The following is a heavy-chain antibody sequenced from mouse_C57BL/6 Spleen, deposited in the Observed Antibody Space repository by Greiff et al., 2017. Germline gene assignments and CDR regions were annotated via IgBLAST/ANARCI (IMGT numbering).Heavy chain of an antibody. J-gene: IGHJ3*01. Sequence: QVQLQQSGAELVRPGASVTLSCKASGYTFTDYEMHWVKQTPVHGLEWIGAIDPETGGTAYNQKFKGKAILTADKSSSTAYMELRSLTSEDSAVYYCTEDGYYQFAYWGQGTLVTVSA. D-gene: IGHD2-3*01. V-gene: IGHV1-15*01. CDR3: TEDGYYQFAY. CDR2: IDPETGGT. CDR1: GYTFTDYE.